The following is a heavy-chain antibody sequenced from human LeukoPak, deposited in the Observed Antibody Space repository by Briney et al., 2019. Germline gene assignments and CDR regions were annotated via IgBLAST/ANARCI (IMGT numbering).Heavy chain of an antibody. Sequence: TGGSLRLSCAASGFTFSSYAMSWVRQAPGKGLEWVSAISGSGGSTYYADSVKGRFTISRDNSKNTLYLQMNSLRAEDTAVYYCARSSPSGVTMIVVVITHFDYWGQGTLVTVSS. CDR1: GFTFSSYA. D-gene: IGHD3-22*01. CDR2: ISGSGGST. CDR3: ARSSPSGVTMIVVVITHFDY. V-gene: IGHV3-23*01. J-gene: IGHJ4*02.